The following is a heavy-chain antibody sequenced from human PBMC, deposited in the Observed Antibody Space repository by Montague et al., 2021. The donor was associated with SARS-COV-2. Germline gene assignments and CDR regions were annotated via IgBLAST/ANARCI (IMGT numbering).Heavy chain of an antibody. V-gene: IGHV4-31*03. D-gene: IGHD4-23*01. J-gene: IGHJ6*03. CDR2: IYYSGST. CDR1: GSSISSGGYY. CDR3: ASTYGGNLGYYYYYMDV. Sequence: TLSLTCTVSGSSISSGGYYWSWIRQHPGKGLEWIGYIYYSGSTYYNPSLKSRVTISVDTSKNQFSLKLSSVTAADTAVYYCASTYGGNLGYYYYYMDVWGKGITVTVSS.